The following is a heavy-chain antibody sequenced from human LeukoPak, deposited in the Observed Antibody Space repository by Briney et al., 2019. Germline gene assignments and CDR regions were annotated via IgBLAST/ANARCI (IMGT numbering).Heavy chain of an antibody. CDR3: ARDRRIGYCSSTGACGLMEV. V-gene: IGHV4-59*01. Sequence: SETLSLTCTVSGGSISSYYWSWIRQPPGKGLEWIGCIDYSGSTNYNPSLKSRVTISVDTSKNQFSLKLSSVTAADTAVYYCARDRRIGYCSSTGACGLMEVWGKGTTVTVSS. CDR2: IDYSGST. CDR1: GGSISSYY. D-gene: IGHD2-2*01. J-gene: IGHJ6*04.